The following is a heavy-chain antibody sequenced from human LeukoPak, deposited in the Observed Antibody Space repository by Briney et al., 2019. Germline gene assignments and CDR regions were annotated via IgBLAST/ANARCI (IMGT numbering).Heavy chain of an antibody. V-gene: IGHV1-18*01. CDR1: GYTFTSYG. J-gene: IGHJ4*02. CDR2: ISAYNGNT. Sequence: VASVKVSCKASGYTFTSYGISWVRQAPGQGLEWLGWISAYNGNTNYAQKLQGRVTMTTDTSTSTAYMELRSLGSDHTAVYYCARDMSGSYVDYWSQATLVTVSS. D-gene: IGHD1-26*01. CDR3: ARDMSGSYVDY.